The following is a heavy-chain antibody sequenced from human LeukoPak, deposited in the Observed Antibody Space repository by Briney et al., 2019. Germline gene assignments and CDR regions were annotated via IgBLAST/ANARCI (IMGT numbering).Heavy chain of an antibody. D-gene: IGHD5-18*01. CDR2: IIPIFGTA. V-gene: IGHV1-69*13. J-gene: IGHJ6*02. CDR3: ASSRGYSYGPGGGMDV. Sequence: ASVKVSFKASGYTFTTYYISWVRQAPGQGLEWMGGIIPIFGTANYAQKFQGRVTITADESTSTAYMELSSLRSEDTAVYYCASSRGYSYGPGGGMDVWGQGTTVTVSS. CDR1: GYTFTTYY.